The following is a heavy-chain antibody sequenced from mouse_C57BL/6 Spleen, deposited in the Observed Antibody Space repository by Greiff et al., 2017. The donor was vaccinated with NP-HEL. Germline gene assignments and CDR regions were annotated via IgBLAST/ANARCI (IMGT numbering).Heavy chain of an antibody. V-gene: IGHV1-52*01. CDR1: GYTFTSYW. J-gene: IGHJ2*01. D-gene: IGHD1-1*01. CDR2: IDPSDSET. CDR3: SRYPPTVVASGGYFDY. Sequence: VQLQQSGAELVRPGSSVKLSCKASGYTFTSYWMHWVKQRPIQGLEWIGNIDPSDSETHYNQKFKDKATLTVDKSSSTAYMQLSSLTSEDSAVYYCSRYPPTVVASGGYFDYWGQGTTLTGSS.